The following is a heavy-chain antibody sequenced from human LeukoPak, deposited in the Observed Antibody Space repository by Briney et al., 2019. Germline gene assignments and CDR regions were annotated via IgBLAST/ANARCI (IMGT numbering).Heavy chain of an antibody. J-gene: IGHJ4*02. V-gene: IGHV4-34*01. CDR2: INHSGST. D-gene: IGHD3-3*01. CDR1: GGSFSGYY. Sequence: SETLSLTCAVYGGSFSGYYWSWIRQPPGKGLEWIGEINHSGSTNYNPSLKSRVTISLDTSKSQFSLKVRYVTAADTAVYYCARGLNDSWAGENYWGQGTLVTVSS. CDR3: ARGLNDSWAGENY.